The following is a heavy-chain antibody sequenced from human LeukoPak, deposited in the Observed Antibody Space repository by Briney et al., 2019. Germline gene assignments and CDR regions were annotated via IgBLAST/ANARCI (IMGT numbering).Heavy chain of an antibody. Sequence: ASVKVSCKASGYTFTSYDINWVRQAPGQGLEWMGWTNPKSTHTGYAQKLQDRVTMTTDTSTNTAYMELRSLRSDDTAVYYCGRRVGLHGNWFDPWGQGTLVTVSS. V-gene: IGHV1-8*01. CDR1: GYTFTSYD. CDR2: TNPKSTHT. J-gene: IGHJ5*02. D-gene: IGHD1-26*01. CDR3: GRRVGLHGNWFDP.